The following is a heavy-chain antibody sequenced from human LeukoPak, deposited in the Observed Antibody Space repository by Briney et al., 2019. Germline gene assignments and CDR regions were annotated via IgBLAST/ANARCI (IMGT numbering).Heavy chain of an antibody. D-gene: IGHD2-2*02. CDR3: ARGRGVVVPAAIRAFDI. V-gene: IGHV4-39*07. CDR2: IYYSGST. Sequence: PSETLSLTCTVSGGSTSSSSFHWGWFRQPPGKGLEWIGSIYYSGSTYYNPSLKSRVTISVDTSKNQFSLKLSSVTAADTAVYYCARGRGVVVPAAIRAFDIWGQGTLVTVSS. CDR1: GGSTSSSSFH. J-gene: IGHJ4*02.